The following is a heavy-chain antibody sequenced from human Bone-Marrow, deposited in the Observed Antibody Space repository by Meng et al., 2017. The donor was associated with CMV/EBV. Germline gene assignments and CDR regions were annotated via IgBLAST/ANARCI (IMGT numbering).Heavy chain of an antibody. CDR3: GRRAPSGEAVPTARVAGLDF. CDR1: GFTFSSYS. CDR2: ISYDGSNK. D-gene: IGHD2-2*01. Sequence: GESLKISCAASGFTFSSYSMNWVRQAPGKGLEWVAVISYDGSNKYYADSVPGRCTISRDNSKNTLYLQMNSMRAEDTAVYYCGRRAPSGEAVPTARVAGLDFWGQGTLVTVPS. V-gene: IGHV3-30*03. J-gene: IGHJ4*02.